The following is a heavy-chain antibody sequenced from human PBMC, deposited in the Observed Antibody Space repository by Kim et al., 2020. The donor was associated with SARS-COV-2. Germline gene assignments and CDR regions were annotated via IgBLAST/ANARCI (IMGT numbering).Heavy chain of an antibody. Sequence: GGSLRLSCAASGFTFSNAWMSWVRQAPGKGLEWVGRIKSKTDGGTTDYAAPVKGRFTISRDDSKNTLYLQMNSLKTEDTAVYYCTTLIFGVVIMLDHYGMDVWGQGTTVTVSS. CDR2: IKSKTDGGTT. D-gene: IGHD3-3*01. CDR1: GFTFSNAW. CDR3: TTLIFGVVIMLDHYGMDV. J-gene: IGHJ6*02. V-gene: IGHV3-15*01.